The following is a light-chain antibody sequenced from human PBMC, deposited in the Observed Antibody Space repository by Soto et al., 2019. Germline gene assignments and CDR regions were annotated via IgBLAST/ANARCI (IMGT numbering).Light chain of an antibody. CDR1: QTISSW. CDR3: QQSYSTPPWT. Sequence: IQVTQSPSSLSASVGESVTITCRASQTISSWLAWYQQKPGKAPKLLIYKASTLKSGVPSRFSGSGSGTDFTLTISSLQPEDFATYYCQQSYSTPPWTFGQGTKVDIK. CDR2: KAS. V-gene: IGKV1-39*01. J-gene: IGKJ1*01.